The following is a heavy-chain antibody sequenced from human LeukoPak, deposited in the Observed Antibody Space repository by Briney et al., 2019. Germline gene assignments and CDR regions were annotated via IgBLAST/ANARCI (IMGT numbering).Heavy chain of an antibody. V-gene: IGHV3-66*01. CDR3: ARGGLWFGELLSFDY. D-gene: IGHD3-10*01. CDR1: GFTFSDYY. J-gene: IGHJ4*02. CDR2: IYSGGST. Sequence: RPGGSLRLSCAASGFTFSDYYMSWVRQAPGKGLEWVSVIYSGGSTYYADSVKGRFTISRDNSKNTLYLQMNSLRAEDTAVYYCARGGLWFGELLSFDYWGQGTLVTVSS.